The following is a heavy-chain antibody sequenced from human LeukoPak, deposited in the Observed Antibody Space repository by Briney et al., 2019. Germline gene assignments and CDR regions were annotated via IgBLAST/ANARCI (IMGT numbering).Heavy chain of an antibody. D-gene: IGHD3-10*01. V-gene: IGHV1-69*17. CDR3: ARDKGSYGVIWGVFDT. Sequence: SVKVSCKASGGTFSSYAINWVRQAPGQGLEWTGRIIPIFGITNYAQKFQGQFTITADKSTSTAYMELSSLRSEDTAVYYCARDKGSYGVIWGVFDTCGQGKLLTASP. J-gene: IGHJ3*02. CDR1: GGTFSSYA. CDR2: IIPIFGIT.